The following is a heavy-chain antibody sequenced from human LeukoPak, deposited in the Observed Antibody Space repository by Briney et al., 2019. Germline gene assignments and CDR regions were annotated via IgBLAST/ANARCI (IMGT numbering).Heavy chain of an antibody. Sequence: ASVKVSCKASGYTFTSYGISWVRQAPGQGLEWMGWISAYNGNTNYAQKLQGRVTMTTDTSTSTAYMELRSLRSDDTAVYYCARDLEGNVVGDKPLDYWGQGTLVTVSS. CDR1: GYTFTSYG. CDR2: ISAYNGNT. V-gene: IGHV1-18*04. D-gene: IGHD2-2*01. CDR3: ARDLEGNVVGDKPLDY. J-gene: IGHJ4*02.